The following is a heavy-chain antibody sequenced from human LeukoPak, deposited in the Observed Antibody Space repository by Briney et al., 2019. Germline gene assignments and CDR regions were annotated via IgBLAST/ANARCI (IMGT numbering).Heavy chain of an antibody. CDR1: GGSISSYY. Sequence: PSETLSLTCTVSGGSISSYYWSWIRQPAGKGLEWIGRIYTSGNTNYDPSLKSRVTMSVDTSKNQFSLKLSSVTAADTAVYYCARGLYYDILTGYYQPPDWFDPWGQGTLVTVSS. CDR3: ARGLYYDILTGYYQPPDWFDP. D-gene: IGHD3-9*01. CDR2: IYTSGNT. J-gene: IGHJ5*02. V-gene: IGHV4-4*07.